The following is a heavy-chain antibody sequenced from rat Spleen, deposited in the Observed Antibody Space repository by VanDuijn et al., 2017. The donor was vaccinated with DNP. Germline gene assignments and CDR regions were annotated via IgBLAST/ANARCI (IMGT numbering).Heavy chain of an antibody. V-gene: IGHV5-7*01. CDR3: ARHGLYFDY. CDR1: GFTFSDYN. Sequence: EVQLVESGGGLVQPGRSLKLSCAGSGFTFSDYNMAWVRQAPKKGLEWVATISYDGTRTYYRDSMKGRFTVSRDNAKTTLYLQMDSLRSEDTATYYCARHGLYFDYWGQGVMVTVSS. CDR2: ISYDGTRT. J-gene: IGHJ2*01.